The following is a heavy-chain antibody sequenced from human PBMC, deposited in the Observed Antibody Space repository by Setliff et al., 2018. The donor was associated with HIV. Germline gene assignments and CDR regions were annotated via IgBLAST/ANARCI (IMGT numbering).Heavy chain of an antibody. J-gene: IGHJ4*02. CDR2: IFYTGST. V-gene: IGHV4-39*01. Sequence: SETLSLTCTVSGGSISSSSYYWDWIRQPPGKSLEWVGSIFYTGSTNYRPSLGSRVIVSLDTSKNQFSLKLSSVTAADTAVYYCTRRDVTTGMDSWGPGILVTVSS. CDR3: TRRDVTTGMDS. D-gene: IGHD4-17*01. CDR1: GGSISSSSYY.